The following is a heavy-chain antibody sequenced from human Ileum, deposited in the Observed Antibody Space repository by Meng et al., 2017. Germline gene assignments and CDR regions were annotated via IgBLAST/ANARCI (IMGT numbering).Heavy chain of an antibody. CDR2: IKEDGSEK. V-gene: IGHV3-7*01. CDR3: ARDPAFSAFEI. CDR1: GFTFSSYV. Sequence: GESLKISCAASGFTFSSYVMNWVRQAPGKGLEWVANIKEDGSEKNHVDSVKGRFTVSRDNAKNSVYLQMTSLRVEDTAMYYCARDPAFSAFEIWGQGTMVTVSS. D-gene: IGHD2-15*01. J-gene: IGHJ3*02.